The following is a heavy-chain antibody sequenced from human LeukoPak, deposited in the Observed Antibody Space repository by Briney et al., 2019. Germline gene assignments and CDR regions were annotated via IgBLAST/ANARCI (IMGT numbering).Heavy chain of an antibody. Sequence: SETLSLTCEVDGGSFSGYYWTWIRQPPGKGLEWIGEINYSERIHYSPSLQSRVTLSVDSSKNQFSLRLRSVTAADTAVYYCARRDPNYVWGSFRYWGQGSLVTVSS. V-gene: IGHV4-34*01. D-gene: IGHD3-16*02. CDR2: INYSERI. J-gene: IGHJ4*02. CDR3: ARRDPNYVWGSFRY. CDR1: GGSFSGYY.